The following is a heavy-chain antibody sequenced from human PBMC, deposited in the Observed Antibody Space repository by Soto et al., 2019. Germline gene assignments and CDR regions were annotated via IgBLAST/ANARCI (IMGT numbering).Heavy chain of an antibody. CDR3: ARHLTGDLGRGMDV. CDR2: VFPDDPDV. D-gene: IGHD7-27*01. Sequence: EVQLVQTGAEVKKPGEPLKISSEGSGYSFTRYWIGWVRPMPGKRLELMGIVFPDDPDVRYSPSFQGQVNISADKSSNTAYLQWSALKASDSALYTCARHLTGDLGRGMDVWGQGTTVTVSS. V-gene: IGHV5-51*01. CDR1: GYSFTRYW. J-gene: IGHJ6*02.